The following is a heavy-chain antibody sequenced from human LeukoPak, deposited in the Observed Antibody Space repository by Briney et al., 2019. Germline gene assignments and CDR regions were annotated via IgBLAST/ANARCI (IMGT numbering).Heavy chain of an antibody. V-gene: IGHV4-59*01. CDR2: IYYSGST. CDR1: GGSISSYY. CDR3: ARGHSTHLAFDY. J-gene: IGHJ4*02. D-gene: IGHD5/OR15-5a*01. Sequence: KASETLSLTCTGSGGSISSYYWSWIRRPPGKGLEWIGYIYYSGSTNYNPSLKSRVTISVDTSKNQFSLKLSSVTAADTAVYYCARGHSTHLAFDYWGQGTLVTVSS.